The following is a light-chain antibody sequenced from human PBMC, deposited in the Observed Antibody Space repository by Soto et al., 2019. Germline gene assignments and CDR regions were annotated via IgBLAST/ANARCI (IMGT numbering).Light chain of an antibody. J-gene: IGKJ5*01. CDR1: QDIGSV. CDR3: QQSYSTPPT. V-gene: IGKV1-8*01. CDR2: AAS. Sequence: AIRMTQSPSSLSASTGDTVTITCRASQDIGSVLAWYQQKPGTAPKVLIYAASSLQSGVPSRFSGSGSGTDFTLTISSLQPEDFATYYCQQSYSTPPTFGQGTRLEIK.